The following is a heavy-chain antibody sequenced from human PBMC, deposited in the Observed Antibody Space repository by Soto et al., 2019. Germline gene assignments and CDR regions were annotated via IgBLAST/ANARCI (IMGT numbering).Heavy chain of an antibody. Sequence: SETLSLTCAVSGGSIRSSSYYWGWIRQPPGKGLEWIGSIYYSGSTYYNPSLKSRVTISVDTSKNQFSLKLSSVTAADTAVYYCAVGRKYKLLYYYCVIDVWGQGTTVTVSS. CDR2: IYYSGST. J-gene: IGHJ6*02. CDR3: AVGRKYKLLYYYCVIDV. CDR1: GGSIRSSSYY. V-gene: IGHV4-39*01. D-gene: IGHD2-2*01.